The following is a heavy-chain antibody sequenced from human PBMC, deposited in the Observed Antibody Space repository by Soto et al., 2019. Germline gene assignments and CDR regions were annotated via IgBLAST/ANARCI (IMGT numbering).Heavy chain of an antibody. CDR3: ARDIMKDGFNFGN. CDR2: INPNNGDT. D-gene: IGHD5-12*01. CDR1: GYTFTAFY. Sequence: ASVKVSCKASGYTFTAFYIHWVRQAPGQGLEWMGWINPNNGDTSHAQKFQGWITITRDTSISTAYMELSRLTSDDTAVYYCARDIMKDGFNFGNWGQGTLVTVSS. J-gene: IGHJ4*02. V-gene: IGHV1-2*04.